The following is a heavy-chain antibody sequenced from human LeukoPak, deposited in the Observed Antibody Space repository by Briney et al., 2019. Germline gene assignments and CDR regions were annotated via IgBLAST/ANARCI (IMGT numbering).Heavy chain of an antibody. V-gene: IGHV4-39*07. CDR1: GGSISSSSYY. CDR3: ARITYCGGDCYCFDY. D-gene: IGHD2-21*02. Sequence: SETLSLTCTVSGGSISSSSYYWGWIRQPPGKGLEWIGSIYYNGSTYYNPSLKSRVTISVDTSKNQFSLKLSSVTAADTAVYYCARITYCGGDCYCFDYWGQGTLVTVSS. CDR2: IYYNGST. J-gene: IGHJ4*02.